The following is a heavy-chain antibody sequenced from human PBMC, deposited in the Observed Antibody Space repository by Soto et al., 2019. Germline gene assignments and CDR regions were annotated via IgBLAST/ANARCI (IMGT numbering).Heavy chain of an antibody. V-gene: IGHV3-33*01. CDR3: ARDYGDYLYYFYY. J-gene: IGHJ4*02. Sequence: QVQLVESGGGVVQPGRSLRLSCAASGFTFSSYGMHWVRQAPGKGLEWVAVIWYDGSNKYYADSVKGRFTISRDNSKNPLYLQMNSLRAEDTAVYYCARDYGDYLYYFYYWGQGTLVTVSS. D-gene: IGHD4-17*01. CDR2: IWYDGSNK. CDR1: GFTFSSYG.